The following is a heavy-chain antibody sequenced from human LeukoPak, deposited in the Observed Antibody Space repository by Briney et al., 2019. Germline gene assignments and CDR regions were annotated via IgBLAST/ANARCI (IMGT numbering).Heavy chain of an antibody. J-gene: IGHJ4*02. Sequence: ASVKVSCKASGYTFSDHYIHWVRQAPGQGLEWMAWINPNNGDTNYAQNFQGRVTMNRDTSISTAYMEVSRLTSDDTAMYYCARGGTYLWEYYFDYWGQGTLVTVSS. CDR3: ARGGTYLWEYYFDY. CDR2: INPNNGDT. V-gene: IGHV1-2*02. D-gene: IGHD1-26*01. CDR1: GYTFSDHY.